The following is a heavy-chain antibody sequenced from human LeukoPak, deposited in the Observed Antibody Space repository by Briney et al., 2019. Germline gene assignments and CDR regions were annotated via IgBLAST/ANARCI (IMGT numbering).Heavy chain of an antibody. D-gene: IGHD5-18*01. Sequence: APVKVSCKASGYTFTDHDINWVRQASGQGLEWMGWMNPKSGNTGYLQKFQGRVTMTRDTSMSTAFMELSRLTSEDTAVYYCARGVNSQGTAMVLFDSWGQGSLVIVSA. CDR1: GYTFTDHD. CDR2: MNPKSGNT. J-gene: IGHJ4*02. V-gene: IGHV1-8*01. CDR3: ARGVNSQGTAMVLFDS.